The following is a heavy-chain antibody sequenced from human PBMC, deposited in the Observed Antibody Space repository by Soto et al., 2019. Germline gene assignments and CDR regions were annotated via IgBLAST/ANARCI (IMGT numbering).Heavy chain of an antibody. CDR3: ARDQTTVPEHYYYYYMDV. D-gene: IGHD4-17*01. J-gene: IGHJ6*03. CDR2: IIPILGIA. V-gene: IGHV1-69*04. Sequence: SVKVSCKASGGTFSSYTISWVRQAPGQGLEWMGRIIPILGIANYAQKFQGRVTITADKSTSTAYMELSSLRSEDTAVYYCARDQTTVPEHYYYYYMDVWGKGTTVTVSS. CDR1: GGTFSSYT.